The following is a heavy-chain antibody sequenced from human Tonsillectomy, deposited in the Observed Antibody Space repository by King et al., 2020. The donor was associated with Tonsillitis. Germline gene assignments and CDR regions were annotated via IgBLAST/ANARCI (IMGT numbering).Heavy chain of an antibody. CDR3: ARISRESSGWRPFDI. CDR2: IDWDDDK. V-gene: IGHV2-70*11. D-gene: IGHD6-19*01. J-gene: IGHJ3*02. CDR1: GFSLSTSGMC. Sequence: VTLKESGPALVKPTQTLTLTCTFSGFSLSTSGMCVSWIRQPPGKALEWLARIDWDDDKYYSTSLKTRLTISKDTSKNQVVLTMTKMDPVDTATYYCARISRESSGWRPFDIWGQGTMVTVSS.